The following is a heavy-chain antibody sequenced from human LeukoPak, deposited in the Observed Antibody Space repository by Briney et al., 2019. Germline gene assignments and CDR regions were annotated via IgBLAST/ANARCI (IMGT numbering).Heavy chain of an antibody. D-gene: IGHD1-1*01. CDR2: INPNSGGT. CDR1: GYTFTGYY. CDR3: ARGTTTGTTKNSWFDP. Sequence: ASVKVSCKASGYTFTGYYMHWVRQAPGQGLEWMGWINPNSGGTNYAQKFQGRVTMTRDTSISTAYMELSRLRSDDTAVCYCARGTTTGTTKNSWFDPWGQGTLVTVSS. V-gene: IGHV1-2*02. J-gene: IGHJ5*02.